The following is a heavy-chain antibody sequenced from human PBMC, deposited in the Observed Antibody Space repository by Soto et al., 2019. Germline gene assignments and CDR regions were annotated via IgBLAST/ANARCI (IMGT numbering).Heavy chain of an antibody. CDR3: ARHQGEAAAFFDY. Sequence: SETLSLTCIVSGESISGTIYYWGWIRQPPGKGLEWIGSIYYSGSTYYNPSLKSRVTISVDTSKNQFSLKLSSVTAADTAVYYCARHQGEAAAFFDYWGQGTLVTVSS. CDR2: IYYSGST. CDR1: GESISGTIYY. V-gene: IGHV4-39*01. J-gene: IGHJ4*02. D-gene: IGHD6-13*01.